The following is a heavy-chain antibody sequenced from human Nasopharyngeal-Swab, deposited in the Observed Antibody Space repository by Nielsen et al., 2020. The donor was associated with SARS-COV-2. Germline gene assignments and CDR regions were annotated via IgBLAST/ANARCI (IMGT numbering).Heavy chain of an antibody. D-gene: IGHD5-18*01. CDR2: INHSGST. V-gene: IGHV4-34*01. CDR3: AREPRGYSYGLGMDYYYMDV. Sequence: SETLSLTCAVYGGSFSDYYWSWIRQPPGKGLEWIGEINHSGSTNYNPSLKSRVTISVDTSKNQFSLKLSSVTAADKAVYYCAREPRGYSYGLGMDYYYMDVWGKGTTVTVSS. CDR1: GGSFSDYY. J-gene: IGHJ6*03.